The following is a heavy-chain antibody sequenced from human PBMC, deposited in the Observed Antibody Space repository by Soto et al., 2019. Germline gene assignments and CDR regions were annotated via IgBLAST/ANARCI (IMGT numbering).Heavy chain of an antibody. CDR2: IYPGDSDT. CDR1: GYSFTSYW. V-gene: IGHV5-51*01. CDR3: ARSGSGTSHIVVVPAARPFDY. D-gene: IGHD2-2*02. Sequence: GESLKISCKGSGYSFTSYWIGWVRQMPGKGLEWMGIIYPGDSDTRYSPSFQGQVTISADKSISTAYLQWSSLKASDTAMYYCARSGSGTSHIVVVPAARPFDYWGQGTLVTVSS. J-gene: IGHJ4*02.